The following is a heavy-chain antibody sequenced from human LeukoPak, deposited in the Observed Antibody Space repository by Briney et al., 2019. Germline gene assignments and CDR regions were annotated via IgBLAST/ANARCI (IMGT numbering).Heavy chain of an antibody. CDR1: GYTFTGYY. CDR3: ARVHYDFWSGQPDY. Sequence: ASVKVSCKASGYTFTGYYMHWVRQAPGQGLEWMGWINPNSGGTNYAQKFQGRVTMTRDTSISTAYMELSRLRSDDTAVYYCARVHYDFWSGQPDYWGRGTLVTVSS. CDR2: INPNSGGT. J-gene: IGHJ4*02. D-gene: IGHD3-3*01. V-gene: IGHV1-2*02.